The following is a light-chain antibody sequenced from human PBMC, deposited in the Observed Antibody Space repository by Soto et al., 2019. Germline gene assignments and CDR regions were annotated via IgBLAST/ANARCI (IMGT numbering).Light chain of an antibody. Sequence: EIVMTQSPATLSVSPGERATLSCRASQSVSRSLAWYQQKPGQAPRLLIYGASTRAAGVPDRFSGSGSGTEFTLNISSLQSEDFSVYYCQQYDNWPPITFGGGTKVEI. CDR1: QSVSRS. CDR2: GAS. CDR3: QQYDNWPPIT. V-gene: IGKV3-15*01. J-gene: IGKJ4*01.